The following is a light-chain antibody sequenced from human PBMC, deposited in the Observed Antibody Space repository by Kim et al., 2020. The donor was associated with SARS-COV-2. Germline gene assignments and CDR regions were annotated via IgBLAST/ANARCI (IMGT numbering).Light chain of an antibody. V-gene: IGLV6-57*04. CDR1: SGSIDDSY. J-gene: IGLJ7*01. CDR3: HSYNGDNVL. Sequence: LTQPHSVSESRGRTVTISCTRSSGSIDDSYVQWYQQLPRGVPTTVIYEDDQRLPGVTDRFSVSIDNAANSASLTISGLRTEDEADYYCHSYNGDNVLFGGGTQLTVL. CDR2: EDD.